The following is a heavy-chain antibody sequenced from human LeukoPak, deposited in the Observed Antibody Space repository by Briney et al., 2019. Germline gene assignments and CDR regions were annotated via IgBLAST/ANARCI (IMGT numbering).Heavy chain of an antibody. Sequence: GGSLRLSCAASGFTFSSYEMNWVRQAPGKGLEWVSYISSSGTTIYYADSVKGRFTISRDNAKNSLYLQMNSLRAEDTAVCYCARGSSAFYYLDYWGQGTLVTVSS. D-gene: IGHD6-13*01. J-gene: IGHJ4*02. V-gene: IGHV3-48*03. CDR3: ARGSSAFYYLDY. CDR2: ISSSGTTI. CDR1: GFTFSSYE.